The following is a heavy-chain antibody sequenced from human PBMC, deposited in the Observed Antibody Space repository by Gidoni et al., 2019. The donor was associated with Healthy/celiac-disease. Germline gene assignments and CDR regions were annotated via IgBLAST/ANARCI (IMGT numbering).Heavy chain of an antibody. CDR3: ATAEGIAAAGTDYYYGMDV. V-gene: IGHV1-24*01. J-gene: IGHJ6*02. Sequence: QVQLVQSGAEVKKPGASVKVSCKVSGYTLTELSMHWVRQAPGKGLEWMGGFDPEDGETIYAQKFQGRVTMTEDTSTDTAYMELSSLRSEDTAVYYCATAEGIAAAGTDYYYGMDVWGQGTTVTVSS. D-gene: IGHD6-13*01. CDR2: FDPEDGET. CDR1: GYTLTELS.